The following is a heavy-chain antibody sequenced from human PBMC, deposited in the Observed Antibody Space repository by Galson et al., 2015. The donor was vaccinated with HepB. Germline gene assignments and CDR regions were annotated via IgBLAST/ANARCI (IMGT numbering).Heavy chain of an antibody. Sequence: SVKVSCKAPGYTFTTYGVSWVRQAPGQGLEWMGRISAYNGNTDYAQRFQGRVTMTTATFTSTAYMELRSLRSDDTAIYYCARGGVATIGGPTFDYWGQGTLVTVSS. CDR3: ARGGVATIGGPTFDY. CDR2: ISAYNGNT. J-gene: IGHJ4*02. CDR1: GYTFTTYG. V-gene: IGHV1-18*01. D-gene: IGHD5-24*01.